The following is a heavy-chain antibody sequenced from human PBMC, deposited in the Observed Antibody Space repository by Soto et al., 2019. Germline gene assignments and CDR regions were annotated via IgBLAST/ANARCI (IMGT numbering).Heavy chain of an antibody. CDR2: IIPIFGTA. CDR3: ARDEAVGLNYDDYGMDV. V-gene: IGHV1-69*13. CDR1: GGTFSSYA. J-gene: IGHJ6*02. Sequence: ASVKVSCKASGGTFSSYAISWVRQAPGQGLEWMGGIIPIFGTANYAQKFQGRVTITADESTSTAYMELSSLRSEATAVYYCARDEAVGLNYDDYGMDVWGQGTTVTVSS.